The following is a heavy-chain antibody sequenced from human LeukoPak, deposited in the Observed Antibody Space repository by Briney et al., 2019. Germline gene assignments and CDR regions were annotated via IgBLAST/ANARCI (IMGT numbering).Heavy chain of an antibody. D-gene: IGHD2-15*01. CDR3: ARGADGVSSNSRGWFDP. CDR2: ITKSENT. V-gene: IGHV3-69-1*01. CDR1: GFTINNYV. Sequence: KAGGSLRLSCEASGFTINNYVMIWVRQAPGKGLEWVSGITKSENTYYIDSVKGRFTISRDNARNSLYLQMNTLRAEDTAVYSCARGADGVSSNSRGWFDPWGQGTLVTVSS. J-gene: IGHJ5*02.